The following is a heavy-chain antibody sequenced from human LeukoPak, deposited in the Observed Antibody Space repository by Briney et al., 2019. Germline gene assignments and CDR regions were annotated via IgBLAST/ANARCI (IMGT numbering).Heavy chain of an antibody. V-gene: IGHV1-46*01. CDR1: GYTFTSYY. D-gene: IGHD3-22*01. J-gene: IGHJ1*01. Sequence: ASVKVSCKASGYTFTSYYMHWVRQAHGQGLEWMGVINPSGGSTSYAQKFQGRVTMTRDTSTSTVYMELSSLRSEDTAVYYCARDSYYDSSGYWSAEYFQHWGQGTLVTVSS. CDR3: ARDSYYDSSGYWSAEYFQH. CDR2: INPSGGST.